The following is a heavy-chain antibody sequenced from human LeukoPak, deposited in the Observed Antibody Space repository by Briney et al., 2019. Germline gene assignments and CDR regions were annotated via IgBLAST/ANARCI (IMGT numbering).Heavy chain of an antibody. J-gene: IGHJ4*02. CDR1: GGSISSSSYY. D-gene: IGHD1-26*01. V-gene: IGHV4-39*01. Sequence: SETLPLTCTVSGGSISSSSYYRGWIRQPPGTGLEWIGSIYYSGSTYYNPSLKSRVTISVDTSKNQFSLKLSSVTAADTAVYYCARRVVGATGGGIDYWGQGTLVTVSS. CDR3: ARRVVGATGGGIDY. CDR2: IYYSGST.